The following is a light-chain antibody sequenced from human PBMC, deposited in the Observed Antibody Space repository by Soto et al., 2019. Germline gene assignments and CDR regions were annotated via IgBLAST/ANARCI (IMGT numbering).Light chain of an antibody. J-gene: IGKJ1*01. Sequence: DIQMTQSPSTLSASVGDRVTITCRASESISDWLAWYQQKPGKAPKLLIYKASNLESGVPSRFGGSGSGTDFTLAISSLQPDYYAIYYCQQYSTYARTFGQGTKVEIK. V-gene: IGKV1-5*03. CDR1: ESISDW. CDR2: KAS. CDR3: QQYSTYART.